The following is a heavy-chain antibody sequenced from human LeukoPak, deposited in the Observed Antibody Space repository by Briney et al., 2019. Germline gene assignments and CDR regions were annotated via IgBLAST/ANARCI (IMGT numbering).Heavy chain of an antibody. D-gene: IGHD2-2*01. CDR2: IIPVFGSP. Sequence: SAKVSCTASGGAISSYAISWLRQAPGQGLEWMRGIIPVFGSPSYPQKFQDRLTITADKSTSTACMELSSLRFEDTAVYYCASRYCSTDSCRSSTYYYYGMDVWGQGTTVTVSS. V-gene: IGHV1-69*06. CDR1: GGAISSYA. CDR3: ASRYCSTDSCRSSTYYYYGMDV. J-gene: IGHJ6*02.